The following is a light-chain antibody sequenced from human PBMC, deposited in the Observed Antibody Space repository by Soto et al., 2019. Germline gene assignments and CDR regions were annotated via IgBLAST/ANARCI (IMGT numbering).Light chain of an antibody. Sequence: QSVLTQPRSVSGSLGQSVTISCTGTSADIGVADFVSWYQQHPGKAPKLMVYDVTVRPSGVPDRFSGSKSGNTASLTISGLQAEDEADYFCCSYADTYVYVFGTGTKV. J-gene: IGLJ1*01. CDR3: CSYADTYVYV. V-gene: IGLV2-11*01. CDR1: SADIGVADF. CDR2: DVT.